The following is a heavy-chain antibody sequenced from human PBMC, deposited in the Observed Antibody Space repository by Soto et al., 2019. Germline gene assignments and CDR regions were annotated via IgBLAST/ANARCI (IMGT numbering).Heavy chain of an antibody. D-gene: IGHD1-26*01. J-gene: IGHJ4*02. Sequence: PGESLKISCKGSGYSFTNYAIGWVRQMPGKGLEWMGIIYPGDSDTRYSPSLQGQVTISVDKSINTAFLQWSSPKTSDTAIYYCARGGSSDYWGQGTLVTVSS. V-gene: IGHV5-51*01. CDR3: ARGGSSDY. CDR1: GYSFTNYA. CDR2: IYPGDSDT.